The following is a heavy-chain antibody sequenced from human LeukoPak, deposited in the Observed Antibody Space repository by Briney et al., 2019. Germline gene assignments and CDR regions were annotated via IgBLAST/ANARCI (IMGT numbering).Heavy chain of an antibody. V-gene: IGHV4-34*01. CDR1: GGSFSDYY. CDR2: TNHNGIT. J-gene: IGHJ5*02. Sequence: SETLSLTCAVYGGSFSDYYWTWIRQPPGKGLEWIGETNHNGITNYNPSLKSRVTISVDTSKNQFSLKLSSVTAADTAVYYCARGAHLRYSGIDWFDPWGQGTLVTVSS. CDR3: ARGAHLRYSGIDWFDP. D-gene: IGHD1-26*01.